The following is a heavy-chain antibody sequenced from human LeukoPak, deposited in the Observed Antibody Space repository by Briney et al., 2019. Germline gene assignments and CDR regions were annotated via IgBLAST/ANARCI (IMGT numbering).Heavy chain of an antibody. J-gene: IGHJ4*02. CDR3: ARDWRGYDISRVIDY. V-gene: IGHV4-38-2*02. CDR1: GYSISSGYY. CDR2: IFHSGST. Sequence: SETLSLTCTVSGYSISSGYYWGWIRQPPEKGLEWIANIFHSGSTHYNPSLKSRVTISVDTSKNQFSLKLSSVTAADTAVYYCARDWRGYDISRVIDYWGQGTLVTVSS. D-gene: IGHD3-9*01.